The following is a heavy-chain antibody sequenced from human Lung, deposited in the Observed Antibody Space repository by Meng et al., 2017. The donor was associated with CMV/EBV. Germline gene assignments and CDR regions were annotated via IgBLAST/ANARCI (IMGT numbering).Heavy chain of an antibody. J-gene: IGHJ4*02. D-gene: IGHD1-26*01. CDR1: GFTSSGYS. V-gene: IGHV3-21*01. CDR2: ITSRSSNT. CDR3: ARDQIRGVVGARPRGPGDL. Sequence: GGSLRLSCVASGFTSSGYSMNWVRQTPGKGLEWVSSITSRSSNTYYSDSVKGRFTISRDNAKNSLYLQMNSLRDEDTAVYYCARDQIRGVVGARPRGPGDLWGQGTLVTGSS.